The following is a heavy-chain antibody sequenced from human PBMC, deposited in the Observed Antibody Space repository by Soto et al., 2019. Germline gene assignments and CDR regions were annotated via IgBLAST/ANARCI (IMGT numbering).Heavy chain of an antibody. Sequence: QVQLQESGPGLVKPSETLSLTCTVSGGSISSYYWSWIRQPPGKGLEWIGYIYYSGSTNYNPSLKSRVTISVDTSKNQFSLKLSSVTAADTAVYYCARRIADYYYYSGMDVWGQGTTVTVSS. J-gene: IGHJ6*02. V-gene: IGHV4-59*08. CDR3: ARRIADYYYYSGMDV. CDR2: IYYSGST. CDR1: GGSISSYY.